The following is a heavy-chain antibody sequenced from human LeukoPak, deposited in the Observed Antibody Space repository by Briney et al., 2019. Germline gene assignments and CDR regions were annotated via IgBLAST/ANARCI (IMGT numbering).Heavy chain of an antibody. CDR2: IHYSGST. V-gene: IGHV4-31*03. Sequence: PSQTLSLTCTVSGGSISSSDYYWSWIRQHPGKGLEWIGYIHYSGSTYYSPSLKSRVTISVDTSKKQFSLKLSSVTAADTAVYYCARVGVAAKSSRYFDYWGQGTLVTVSS. CDR3: ARVGVAAKSSRYFDY. D-gene: IGHD2-15*01. J-gene: IGHJ4*02. CDR1: GGSISSSDYY.